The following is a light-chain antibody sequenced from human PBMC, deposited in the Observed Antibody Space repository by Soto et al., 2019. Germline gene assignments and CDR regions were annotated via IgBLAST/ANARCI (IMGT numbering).Light chain of an antibody. CDR1: QSVSSN. Sequence: EIVMTQSPATLSVSPVERATLSCRASQSVSSNLAWYQQKPGQAPRLLIYGASTSATGIPARFSGSGSGTEFTLTISRLQSEDFAVYYCQQYNNWPPWTFGQGTKVEIK. V-gene: IGKV3-15*01. J-gene: IGKJ1*01. CDR2: GAS. CDR3: QQYNNWPPWT.